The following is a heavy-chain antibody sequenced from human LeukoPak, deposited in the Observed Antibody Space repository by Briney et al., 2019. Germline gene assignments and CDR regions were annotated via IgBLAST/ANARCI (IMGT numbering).Heavy chain of an antibody. CDR2: INPSGGST. CDR1: GYTFTSYY. Sequence: ASVKVSCKASGYTFTSYYMHWVRQAPGQGLEWMGIINPSGGSTSYAQKFQGRVTMARDMSTSTVYMELSSLRSEDTAVYYCASSYYYYYMDVWGKGTTVTVSS. V-gene: IGHV1-46*01. J-gene: IGHJ6*03. CDR3: ASSYYYYYMDV.